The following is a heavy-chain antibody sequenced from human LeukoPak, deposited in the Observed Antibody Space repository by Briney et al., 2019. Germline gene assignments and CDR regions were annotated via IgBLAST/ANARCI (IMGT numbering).Heavy chain of an antibody. J-gene: IGHJ5*02. D-gene: IGHD4-23*01. CDR2: IYYSGST. CDR3: ARVGNCTDGWFDP. Sequence: SETLSLTCTVSGGSISSYYWSWIRQPPGKGLEWIGYIYYSGSTNYNPSLKSRVTISVDTSKNQFSLKLSSVTAADTAVYYCARVGNCTDGWFDPGGQGTLVTVSS. V-gene: IGHV4-59*01. CDR1: GGSISSYY.